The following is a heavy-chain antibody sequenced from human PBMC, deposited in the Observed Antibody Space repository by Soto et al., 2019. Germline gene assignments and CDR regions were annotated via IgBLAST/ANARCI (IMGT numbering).Heavy chain of an antibody. V-gene: IGHV5-51*01. D-gene: IGHD6-6*01. CDR1: GYSFTSYW. Sequence: GESLKISFKVSGYSFTSYWIGWMRQMPGKGLEWMGSIYPGDSDTRYSPSFQGQVTISADKSISTAYLQWSSLKASDTAMYYCARHGNEYSSSSGYDYYYGMDVWGQGTTVTVSS. J-gene: IGHJ6*02. CDR3: ARHGNEYSSSSGYDYYYGMDV. CDR2: IYPGDSDT.